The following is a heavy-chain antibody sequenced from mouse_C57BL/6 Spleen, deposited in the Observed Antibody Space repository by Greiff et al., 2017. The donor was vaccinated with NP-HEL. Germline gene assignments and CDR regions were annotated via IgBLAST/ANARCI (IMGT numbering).Heavy chain of an antibody. Sequence: QVQLKESGPGLVQPSQSLSITCTVSGFSLTSYGVHWVRQSPGKGLEWLGVIWRGGSTDYNAAFMSRLSITKDNSKSQVFFKMNSLKADDTAIYYCAKKAYSNLAMDYWGQGTSVTVSS. CDR3: AKKAYSNLAMDY. J-gene: IGHJ4*01. D-gene: IGHD2-5*01. CDR2: IWRGGST. V-gene: IGHV2-5*01. CDR1: GFSLTSYG.